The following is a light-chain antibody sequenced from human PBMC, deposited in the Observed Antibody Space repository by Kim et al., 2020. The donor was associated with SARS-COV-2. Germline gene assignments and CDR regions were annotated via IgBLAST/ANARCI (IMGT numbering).Light chain of an antibody. CDR3: QQYDRSPYT. J-gene: IGKJ2*01. Sequence: EIVLTQSPGTLSLSPGERATLSCRASQSVASNHLAWFQQKPGQAPRLLVYGTSSRATGIPDRFSGSGSGTDFTLTISRLEPEDFAIYYCQQYDRSPYTFGQRPSWRS. CDR1: QSVASNH. V-gene: IGKV3-20*01. CDR2: GTS.